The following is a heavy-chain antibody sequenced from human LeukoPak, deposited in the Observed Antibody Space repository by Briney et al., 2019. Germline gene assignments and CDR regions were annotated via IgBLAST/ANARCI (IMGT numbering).Heavy chain of an antibody. CDR1: GGSFSGYY. V-gene: IGHV4-34*01. CDR3: ARTSARGAQFDY. Sequence: PSETLSLTCAVYGGSFSGYYWSWIRQPPGKGLEWIGEINHSGSTNYNPSLKSRVTMSVDTSNNQFSLNPSSVTAADTAVYYCARTSARGAQFDYWGQGTLVTVSS. D-gene: IGHD3-10*01. CDR2: INHSGST. J-gene: IGHJ4*02.